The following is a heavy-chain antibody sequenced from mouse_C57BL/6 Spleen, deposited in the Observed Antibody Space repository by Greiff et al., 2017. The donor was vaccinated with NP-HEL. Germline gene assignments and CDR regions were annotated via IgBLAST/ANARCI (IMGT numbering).Heavy chain of an antibody. Sequence: EVKVEESGGGLVQPGGSMKLSCVASGFTFSNYWMNWVRQSPEKGLEWVAQIRLKSDNYATHYAESVKGRFTISRDDSKSSVYLQMNNLRDEDTGIYYCTGDGSPWYFDVWGTGTTVTVSS. CDR3: TGDGSPWYFDV. D-gene: IGHD1-1*01. CDR2: IRLKSDNYAT. J-gene: IGHJ1*03. V-gene: IGHV6-3*01. CDR1: GFTFSNYW.